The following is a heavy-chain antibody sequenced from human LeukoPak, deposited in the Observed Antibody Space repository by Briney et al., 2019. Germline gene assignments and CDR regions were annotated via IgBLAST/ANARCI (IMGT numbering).Heavy chain of an antibody. D-gene: IGHD2-2*02. J-gene: IGHJ4*02. V-gene: IGHV5-51*01. CDR2: IYPGDSDT. Sequence: GESLKISCKGSGYSFTSYWIGWVRQLPGKGLEWMGIIYPGDSDTRYSPSFQGQVTISADKSISTAYLQWSSLKAADTAMYYGARHEGYCSSISCYSIIDYWGQGTLVTVSS. CDR1: GYSFTSYW. CDR3: ARHEGYCSSISCYSIIDY.